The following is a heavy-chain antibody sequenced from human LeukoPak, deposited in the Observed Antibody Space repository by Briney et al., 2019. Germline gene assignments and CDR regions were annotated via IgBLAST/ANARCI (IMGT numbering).Heavy chain of an antibody. CDR2: ISSSGSTI. D-gene: IGHD5-24*01. J-gene: IGHJ4*02. CDR1: GFNFSSYS. CDR3: ASLEMPTTDDY. Sequence: QPGGSLRLSCAASGFNFSSYSMNWVRQAPGKGLEWVSYISSSGSTIYYADSVKGRFTISRDNAKNSLYLQMNSLRVEDTAVYYCASLEMPTTDDYWGQGTLVTVSS. V-gene: IGHV3-48*01.